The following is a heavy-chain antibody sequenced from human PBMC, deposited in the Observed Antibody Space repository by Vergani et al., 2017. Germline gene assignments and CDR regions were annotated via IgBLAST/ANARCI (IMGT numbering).Heavy chain of an antibody. CDR3: AKAGFDSPYSMSPFFEY. J-gene: IGHJ4*02. V-gene: IGHV3-21*04. CDR1: GFNFPSFT. Sequence: EAYLVQSGGGLVTPGGSLRLSCAASGFNFPSFTMNWVRQAPGRGLEWISSIKFPPGEIFYADSVKGRFNVSRDNGKKSLDLQMNDLRLEDTAFYYCAKAGFDSPYSMSPFFEYWGQGLLVTVSS. CDR2: IKFPPGEI. D-gene: IGHD4-11*01.